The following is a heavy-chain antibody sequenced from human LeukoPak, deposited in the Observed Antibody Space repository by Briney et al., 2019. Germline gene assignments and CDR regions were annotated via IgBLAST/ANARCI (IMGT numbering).Heavy chain of an antibody. D-gene: IGHD3-10*01. CDR1: EFTFGSYA. CDR3: AKDAVRGSGRINWFDT. Sequence: GGSLRLSCATSEFTFGSYAMTWVRQAPGKGLEWVSGITGVGGNTYYADSVKGRFTISRDNSKNTLYLQMNSLRAEDTAAYYCAKDAVRGSGRINWFDTWGQGTLVTASS. V-gene: IGHV3-23*01. CDR2: ITGVGGNT. J-gene: IGHJ5*02.